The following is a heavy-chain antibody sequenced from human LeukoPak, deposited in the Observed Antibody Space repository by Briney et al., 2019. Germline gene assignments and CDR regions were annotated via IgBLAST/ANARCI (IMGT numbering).Heavy chain of an antibody. J-gene: IGHJ4*02. V-gene: IGHV3-11*01. D-gene: IGHD2-2*02. Sequence: GGSLRLSCAASGFTFSDYYMSWIRQAPGKGLEWVSYISSSGSTIYYADSVKGRFTISRDNAKNSLYLQMNSLRAEDTAVYYCARGPWGVVVVLAAIGYWGQGTLVTVSS. CDR2: ISSSGSTI. CDR1: GFTFSDYY. CDR3: ARGPWGVVVVLAAIGY.